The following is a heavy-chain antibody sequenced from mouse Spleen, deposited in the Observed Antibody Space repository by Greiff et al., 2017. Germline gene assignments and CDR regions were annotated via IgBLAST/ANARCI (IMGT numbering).Heavy chain of an antibody. CDR2: IDPSDSYT. D-gene: IGHD1-1*01. CDR1: GYTFTSYW. V-gene: IGHV1-69*01. CDR3: ARLNYYDGSYEDWFAY. J-gene: IGHJ3*01. Sequence: QVQLQQSGAELVMPGASVKLSCKASGYTFTSYWMHWVKQRPGQGLEWIGEIDPSDSYTNYNQKFKGKATLTVDKSSSTAYMQLSSLTSEDSAVYYCARLNYYDGSYEDWFAYWGQGTLVTVSA.